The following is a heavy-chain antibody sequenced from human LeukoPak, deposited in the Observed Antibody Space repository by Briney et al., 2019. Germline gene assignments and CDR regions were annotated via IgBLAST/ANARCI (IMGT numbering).Heavy chain of an antibody. V-gene: IGHV4-59*01. Sequence: SETLSLTCTVSGGSISSYYWSWIRQPPGKGLEWIGYIHNSGNTNYNPSLKSRVTIAVDTSKNQFSLKLTSVTAADTAVYYCARFHISTGSFDFWGQGTLVTVSS. CDR1: GGSISSYY. CDR3: ARFHISTGSFDF. CDR2: IHNSGNT. J-gene: IGHJ4*02. D-gene: IGHD3-9*01.